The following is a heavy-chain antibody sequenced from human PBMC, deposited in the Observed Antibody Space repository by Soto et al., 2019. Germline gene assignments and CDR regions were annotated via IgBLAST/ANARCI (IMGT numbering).Heavy chain of an antibody. CDR2: ISYDGSNK. Sequence: QVQLVESGGGVVQPGRSLRLSCAASGFTFSSYGMHWVRQAPGKGLEWVAVISYDGSNKYYADSVKGRFTISRDNSKNTLYLQMNSVRAEDTAVYYCAKDLRSGGALNWFDPWGQGTLVTVSS. D-gene: IGHD3-16*01. J-gene: IGHJ5*02. V-gene: IGHV3-30*18. CDR3: AKDLRSGGALNWFDP. CDR1: GFTFSSYG.